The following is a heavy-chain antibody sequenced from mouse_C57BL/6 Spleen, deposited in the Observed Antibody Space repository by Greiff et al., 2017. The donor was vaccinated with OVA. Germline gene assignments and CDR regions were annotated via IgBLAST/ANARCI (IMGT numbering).Heavy chain of an antibody. J-gene: IGHJ2*01. D-gene: IGHD1-1*01. Sequence: QVQLQQPGAELVRPGSSVKLSCKASGYTFTSYWMHWVKQRPIQGLEWIGNIDPSDSETHYNQKFKDKATLTVDKSSSTAYMQRSSLTSEDSAVYYCAYYGSSVDYWGQGTTLTVSS. V-gene: IGHV1-52*01. CDR3: AYYGSSVDY. CDR2: IDPSDSET. CDR1: GYTFTSYW.